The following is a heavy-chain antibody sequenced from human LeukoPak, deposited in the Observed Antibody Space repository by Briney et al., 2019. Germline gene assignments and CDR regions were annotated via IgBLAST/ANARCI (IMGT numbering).Heavy chain of an antibody. Sequence: GGSLRLSCAVSGFSVSGYWMTWVRQAPGKGLEWVANIKQGGSEKNYVDSVEGRFTISRDNAENLLFLQMNSLRVEDTAVYYCAREWQGGIAAAGTRIEGDYWGQGTLVAVSS. J-gene: IGHJ4*02. CDR3: AREWQGGIAAAGTRIEGDY. CDR1: GFSVSGYW. CDR2: IKQGGSEK. D-gene: IGHD6-13*01. V-gene: IGHV3-7*01.